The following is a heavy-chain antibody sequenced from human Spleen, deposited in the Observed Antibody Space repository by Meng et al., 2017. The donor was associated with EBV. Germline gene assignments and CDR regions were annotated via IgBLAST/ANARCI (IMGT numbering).Heavy chain of an antibody. CDR1: GGAFRYSA. Sequence: QVGAEVKKPGSSVEVSCKASGGAFRYSANSWGRQAPGQGLEWMGELIPDFGTPDYAPNYQDRVTITADESTSTAYMELNSLTTEDTAIYYCARESGRGYTPDFWGQGTLVTVSS. J-gene: IGHJ4*02. V-gene: IGHV1-69*01. CDR3: ARESGRGYTPDF. CDR2: LIPDFGTP. D-gene: IGHD3-10*01.